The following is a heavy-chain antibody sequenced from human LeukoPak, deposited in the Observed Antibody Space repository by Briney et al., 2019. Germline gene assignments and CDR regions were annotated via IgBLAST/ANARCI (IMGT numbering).Heavy chain of an antibody. Sequence: GGSLNLSCQASEFTFISYWMSWFGKAPGKGLEWVANIKQDGSEKYYVDSVKGRFTISRDNAKNSLYLQMNSLRAEDTAVYYCARDGWQELFDYWGQGTLVTVSS. V-gene: IGHV3-7*01. CDR1: EFTFISYW. D-gene: IGHD6-19*01. J-gene: IGHJ4*02. CDR3: ARDGWQELFDY. CDR2: IKQDGSEK.